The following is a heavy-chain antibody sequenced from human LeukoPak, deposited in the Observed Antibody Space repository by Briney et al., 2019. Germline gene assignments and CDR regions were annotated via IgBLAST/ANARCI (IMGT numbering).Heavy chain of an antibody. CDR3: ARQNGGATPPFD. CDR1: GGSISSYY. J-gene: IGHJ4*02. D-gene: IGHD1-26*01. Sequence: SETLSLTCTVSGGSISSYYWSWIRQPPGKGLEWIGYIYYSGSTNYNPSLKSRVTISADTSKNQFSLKLSSVTAADTAVYYCARQNGGATPPFDWGQGTLVTVSS. CDR2: IYYSGST. V-gene: IGHV4-59*08.